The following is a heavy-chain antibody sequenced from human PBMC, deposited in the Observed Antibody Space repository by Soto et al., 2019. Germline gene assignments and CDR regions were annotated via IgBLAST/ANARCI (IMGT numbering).Heavy chain of an antibody. D-gene: IGHD5-18*01. V-gene: IGHV3-30-3*01. CDR1: GFTFSSYA. J-gene: IGHJ4*01. Sequence: QVQLVESGGGVVQPGRSLRLSCAASGFTFSSYAIHWVRQAPGKGLEWVAVISYDGNDKYNADSVKDRFTISGDNFKNRLYLQMNSLRAEDRAVYYCARTWIQLWYQPFDYWGHGTLVAVSS. CDR2: ISYDGNDK. CDR3: ARTWIQLWYQPFDY.